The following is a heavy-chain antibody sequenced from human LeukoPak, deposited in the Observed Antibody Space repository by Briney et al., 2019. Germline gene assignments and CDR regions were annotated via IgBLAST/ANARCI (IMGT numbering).Heavy chain of an antibody. D-gene: IGHD6-13*01. V-gene: IGHV4-39*07. CDR2: IYYSGST. CDR3: ARGAYSSSAIDY. J-gene: IGHJ4*02. CDR1: GGSISSSSHY. Sequence: SETLSLTCTVSGGSISSSSHYWGWIRQPPGKGLEWIGSIYYSGSTYYNPSLKSRVTISVDTSKNQFSLKLSSVTAADTAVYYCARGAYSSSAIDYWGQGTLVTVSS.